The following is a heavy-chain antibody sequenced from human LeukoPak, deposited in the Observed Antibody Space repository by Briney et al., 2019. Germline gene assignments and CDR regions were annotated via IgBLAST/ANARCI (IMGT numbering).Heavy chain of an antibody. J-gene: IGHJ4*02. CDR1: GFTFDDYA. D-gene: IGHD3-22*01. CDR2: ISWNSGSI. V-gene: IGHV3-9*03. CDR3: AMSRSGYYEYIPLFDY. Sequence: GGSLRLSCAASGFTFDDYAMHWVRQVPGKGLEWVSGISWNSGSIGYADSVKGRFTISRDNAKNSLYLQMNSLRAEDMALYYCAMSRSGYYEYIPLFDYWGQGTLVTVSS.